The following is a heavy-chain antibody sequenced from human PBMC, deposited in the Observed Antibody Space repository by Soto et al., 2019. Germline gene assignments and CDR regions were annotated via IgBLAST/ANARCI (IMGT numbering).Heavy chain of an antibody. J-gene: IGHJ4*02. CDR3: ARGRSDYYDSSGYYLTHRPFDY. D-gene: IGHD3-22*01. V-gene: IGHV4-4*07. Sequence: SETLSLTCTVSGGSISSYYWSWIRQPAGKGLEWIGRIYTSGSTNYNPSLKSRVTMSVDTSKNQFSLKLSSVTAADTAVYYCARGRSDYYDSSGYYLTHRPFDYWGQGTLVTVPS. CDR1: GGSISSYY. CDR2: IYTSGST.